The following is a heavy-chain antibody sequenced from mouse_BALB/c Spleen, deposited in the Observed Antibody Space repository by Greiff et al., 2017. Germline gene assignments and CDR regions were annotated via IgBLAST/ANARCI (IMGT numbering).Heavy chain of an antibody. CDR2: INPSTGYT. Sequence: VQLQQSGAELAKPGASVKMSCKASGYTFTSYWMHWVKQRPGQGLEWIGYINPSTGYTEYNQKFKGKATLTADKSSSTAYMQLSSLTSEDSAVYYCARVYGNYGFAYWGQGTLVTVSA. V-gene: IGHV1-7*01. CDR3: ARVYGNYGFAY. J-gene: IGHJ3*01. CDR1: GYTFTSYW. D-gene: IGHD2-10*02.